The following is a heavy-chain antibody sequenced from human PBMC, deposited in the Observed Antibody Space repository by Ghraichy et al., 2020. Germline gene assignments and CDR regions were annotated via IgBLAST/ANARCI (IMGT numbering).Heavy chain of an antibody. Sequence: GGSLRLSCAASGFTFENHAMHWVRQAPGKGLEWVSGISLNSGSIGYADSVKDRFTTSRDNAKNSLYLEMSDLRREDTAVYYCAKGLYGDRSRGTFHVRGQGTRVTVSS. V-gene: IGHV3-9*01. CDR2: ISLNSGSI. CDR3: AKGLYGDRSRGTFHV. D-gene: IGHD4-17*01. CDR1: GFTFENHA. J-gene: IGHJ3*01.